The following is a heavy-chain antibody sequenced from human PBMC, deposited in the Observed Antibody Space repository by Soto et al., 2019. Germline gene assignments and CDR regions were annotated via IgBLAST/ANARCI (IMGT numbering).Heavy chain of an antibody. CDR1: GYTFTSYA. V-gene: IGHV1-3*01. Sequence: ASVKVSCKASGYTFTSYAMHWVRQAPGQRLEWMGWINAGNGNTKYSQKFQGRVTITRDTSASTAYMELSSLRSEDTAVYYCARGIGLLLKSEYFQHWGQGTQVTVSS. CDR3: ARGIGLLLKSEYFQH. CDR2: INAGNGNT. J-gene: IGHJ1*01. D-gene: IGHD3-22*01.